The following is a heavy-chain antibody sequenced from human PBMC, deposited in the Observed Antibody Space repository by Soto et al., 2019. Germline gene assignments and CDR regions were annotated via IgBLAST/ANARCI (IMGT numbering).Heavy chain of an antibody. Sequence: CATLSLTCTVSGGSISAYFWSWIRQPPGKGLEWIGNVYYTGKINYNPSLKSRVSMSVDMSKNHFSLELSSVTAADTAVYYCARGKRHSYGTQAYWGKGSMVT. J-gene: IGHJ4*02. V-gene: IGHV4-59*01. CDR1: GGSISAYF. CDR2: VYYTGKI. D-gene: IGHD5-18*01. CDR3: ARGKRHSYGTQAY.